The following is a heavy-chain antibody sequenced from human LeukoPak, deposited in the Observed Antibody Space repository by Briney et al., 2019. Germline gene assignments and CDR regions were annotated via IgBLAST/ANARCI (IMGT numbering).Heavy chain of an antibody. V-gene: IGHV3-30*02. CDR1: GFTFSSYG. CDR3: ARAAGWLLDY. J-gene: IGHJ4*02. CDR2: IRYDGSNK. D-gene: IGHD5-12*01. Sequence: GGSLRLSCAASGFTFSSYGMHWVRQAPGKGLEWVAFIRYDGSNKYYADSVKGRFTISRDNSKNTLYLQMNSLRAEDTAVYYCARAAGWLLDYWGQGTLVTVSS.